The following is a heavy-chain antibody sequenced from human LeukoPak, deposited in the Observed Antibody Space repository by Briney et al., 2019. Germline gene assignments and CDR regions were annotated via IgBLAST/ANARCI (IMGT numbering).Heavy chain of an antibody. J-gene: IGHJ6*03. V-gene: IGHV4-39*07. Sequence: SETLSLTCTVSGSSISSSSYYWGWIRQPPGKGLEWIGSIYYSGSTYYNPSLKSRVTISVDTSKNQFSLKLSSVTAADTAVYYCAKKGIVGATIYYYYYMDVWGKGTTVTVSS. CDR1: GSSISSSSYY. CDR3: AKKGIVGATIYYYYYMDV. D-gene: IGHD1-26*01. CDR2: IYYSGST.